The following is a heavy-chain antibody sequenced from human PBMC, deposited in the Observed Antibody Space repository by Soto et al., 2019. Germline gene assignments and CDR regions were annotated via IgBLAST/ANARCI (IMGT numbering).Heavy chain of an antibody. D-gene: IGHD1-26*01. Sequence: QVQLVESGGGVVQPGRSLRLSCAASGFTFSSYGMHWVRQAPGKGLEWVAVISYDGSNKYYADSVKGRFTISRDNSKNTLDLQMNSLRAEDTAVYYCANGGNSGWFDHWGQGTLVTVSS. J-gene: IGHJ5*02. CDR3: ANGGNSGWFDH. CDR2: ISYDGSNK. CDR1: GFTFSSYG. V-gene: IGHV3-30*18.